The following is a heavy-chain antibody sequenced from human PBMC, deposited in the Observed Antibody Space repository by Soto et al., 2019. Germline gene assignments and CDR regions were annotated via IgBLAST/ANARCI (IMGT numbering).Heavy chain of an antibody. CDR3: ARSRRVYIAARMGGLYYFDY. Sequence: QVQLQQWGAGLLKPSETLSLTCAVYGGSFSGYYWSWIRQPPGKGLEWIGEINHSGSTNYNPSLKSRVTISLDTSKNQFSLKLSSVTAADTAVYYCARSRRVYIAARMGGLYYFDYWGQGTLVTVSS. D-gene: IGHD6-6*01. CDR1: GGSFSGYY. CDR2: INHSGST. J-gene: IGHJ4*02. V-gene: IGHV4-34*01.